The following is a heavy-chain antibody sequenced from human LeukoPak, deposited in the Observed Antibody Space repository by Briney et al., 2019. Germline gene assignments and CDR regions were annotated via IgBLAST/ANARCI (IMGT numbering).Heavy chain of an antibody. CDR1: GFTFSSYA. CDR3: AKVQRAYYYDTSGPDAFDI. V-gene: IGHV3-23*01. D-gene: IGHD3-22*01. J-gene: IGHJ3*02. CDR2: ISGSGDGT. Sequence: GGSLRLSCAASGFTFSSYAMSWVRQAPGKGLEWVSAISGSGDGTYYADSVKGRFTISRDNSKNTLYMQMNSLRAEDTAVYYCAKVQRAYYYDTSGPDAFDIWGQGTMVTVSS.